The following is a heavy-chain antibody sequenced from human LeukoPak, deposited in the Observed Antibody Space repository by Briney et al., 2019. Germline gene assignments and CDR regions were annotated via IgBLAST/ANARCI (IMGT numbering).Heavy chain of an antibody. V-gene: IGHV3-30*18. J-gene: IGHJ4*02. CDR1: GLTFNNYG. Sequence: GGSLRLSCAASGLTFNNYGMHWVRQTPGKGLEWVAVISYDGSDKYYADSVKGRFTISRDNSKNTLYLQLNNLRTEDTAVYFCAKVDYWGQGTLVTVSS. CDR2: ISYDGSDK. CDR3: AKVDY.